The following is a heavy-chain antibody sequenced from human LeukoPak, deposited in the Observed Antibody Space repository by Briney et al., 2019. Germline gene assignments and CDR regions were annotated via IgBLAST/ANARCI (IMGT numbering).Heavy chain of an antibody. V-gene: IGHV3-30*02. J-gene: IGHJ4*02. CDR2: IRYDGSNK. Sequence: GGSLRLSCSASGFTFNTYGMHWVRQAPGKGLEWVAFIRYDGSNKYYADSVKGRFTISRDNSKNTLYLQMNSLRAEDTAVYYCAKDNKYQLLTYYFDYWGQGTLVTVSS. D-gene: IGHD2-2*01. CDR1: GFTFNTYG. CDR3: AKDNKYQLLTYYFDY.